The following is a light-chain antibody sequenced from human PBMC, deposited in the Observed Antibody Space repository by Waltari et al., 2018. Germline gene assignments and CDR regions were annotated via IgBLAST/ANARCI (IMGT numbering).Light chain of an antibody. CDR2: GNT. Sequence: QSVLPQPPSVSGAPGQRVTISCTGSSSNIGAGFDVHWYQQLPGAAPKLLIYGNTHRPPGVPDRFSGSKSGTSASLAITGLQAEDEADYYCQSFDNSLRRSVIFGGGTKLTVL. CDR3: QSFDNSLRRSVI. V-gene: IGLV1-40*01. CDR1: SSNIGAGFD. J-gene: IGLJ2*01.